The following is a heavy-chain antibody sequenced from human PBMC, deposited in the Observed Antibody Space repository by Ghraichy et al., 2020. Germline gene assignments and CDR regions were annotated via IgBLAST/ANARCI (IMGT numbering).Heavy chain of an antibody. CDR3: ASSFWSGYYILSY. CDR1: GVSFSVHY. D-gene: IGHD3-3*01. J-gene: IGHJ4*02. V-gene: IGHV4-34*01. Sequence: SHTLSLTCAVYGVSFSVHYWSWIRQPPGKGLGWIGEINNSGSTNYNPSLKSRVTISGDTSKNQFSLKLTSVTAADTAVYYCASSFWSGYYILSYWGQGTLVTVSS. CDR2: INNSGST.